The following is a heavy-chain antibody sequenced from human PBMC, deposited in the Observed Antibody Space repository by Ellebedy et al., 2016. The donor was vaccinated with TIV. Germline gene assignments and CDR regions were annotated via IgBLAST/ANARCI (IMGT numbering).Heavy chain of an antibody. CDR3: AKSRGWLQLWSQPTGPFDL. D-gene: IGHD5-18*01. V-gene: IGHV1-69*06. J-gene: IGHJ4*01. CDR1: GDTFSNYA. Sequence: AASVKVSCKSTGDTFSNYAFTWVRQAPGQGLEWLGGIIPLFGTARYAHKFQDRVTITADRSTYTAYMEMSALTFEDTAVYYCAKSRGWLQLWSQPTGPFDLWGQGTLVTVSS. CDR2: IIPLFGTA.